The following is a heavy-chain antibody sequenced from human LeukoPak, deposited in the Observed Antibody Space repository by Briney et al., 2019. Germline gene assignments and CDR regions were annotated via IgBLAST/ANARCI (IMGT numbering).Heavy chain of an antibody. V-gene: IGHV3-21*01. CDR1: GFTFSSYS. CDR3: ASGSGSYYRGGY. D-gene: IGHD3-10*01. Sequence: SGGSLRLSCAASGFTFSSYSMNWVRQAPGKGLEWVSSISSSSSYIYYADSVKGRFTISRDNAKNSLYLQMNSLRAEDTAVYYCASGSGSYYRGGYWGQGTLVTVSS. J-gene: IGHJ4*02. CDR2: ISSSSSYI.